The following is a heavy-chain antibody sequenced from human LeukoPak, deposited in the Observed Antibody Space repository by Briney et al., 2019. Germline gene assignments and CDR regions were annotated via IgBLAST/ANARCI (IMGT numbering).Heavy chain of an antibody. J-gene: IGHJ4*02. CDR1: GGSMSSYY. V-gene: IGHV4-59*08. Sequence: LETLSLTCTVSGGSMSSYYWSWIRQPPGKGLEWIGYIYYSGSTKYNPSLKSRVTISVDTSKNQFSLKLSSVTAADTAVYYCARGARAGYNLEPFDYWGQGTLVTVSS. D-gene: IGHD5-24*01. CDR2: IYYSGST. CDR3: ARGARAGYNLEPFDY.